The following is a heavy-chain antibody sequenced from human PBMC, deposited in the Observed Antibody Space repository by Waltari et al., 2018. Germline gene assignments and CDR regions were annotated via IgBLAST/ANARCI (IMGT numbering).Heavy chain of an antibody. CDR2: INCDGYAI. CDR3: ARKGGRGYTYGPFYFDY. D-gene: IGHD5-18*01. Sequence: EVQLVEAGGDLVQPGGALRLSCEASGFTFSDYWMHWVRQAPGKGLVLVSRINCDGYAITYSDSVQGRFTISRDNTKNTLYLQLNSLRAEDTAVYYCARKGGRGYTYGPFYFDYWGRGTLVTVSS. V-gene: IGHV3-74*01. J-gene: IGHJ4*02. CDR1: GFTFSDYW.